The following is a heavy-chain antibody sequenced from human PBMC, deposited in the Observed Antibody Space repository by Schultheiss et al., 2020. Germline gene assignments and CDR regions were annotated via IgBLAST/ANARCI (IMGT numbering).Heavy chain of an antibody. V-gene: IGHV4-59*01. D-gene: IGHD5-18*01. J-gene: IGHJ5*02. Sequence: SETLSLTCTVSGGSISSYYWSWIRQPQGKGLEWIGYIYYSGSTNYNPSLKSRVTISVDTSKNQFSLKLSSVTAADTAVYYCAGVDTAMVAWGQGTLVTVSS. CDR3: AGVDTAMVA. CDR1: GGSISSYY. CDR2: IYYSGST.